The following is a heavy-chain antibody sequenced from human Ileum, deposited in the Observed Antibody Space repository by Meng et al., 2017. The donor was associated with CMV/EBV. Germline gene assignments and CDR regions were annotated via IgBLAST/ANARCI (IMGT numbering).Heavy chain of an antibody. J-gene: IGHJ4*02. D-gene: IGHD3-22*01. V-gene: IGHV1-2*02. Sequence: GQLVQAGGEVKRPGTSMKVSCEASGYNCFGYIMHWVRQAPGQGLEGMAWINPTSGGAIYGPQFQDRVTVTRDTSINTVYMELNRLRSDDTAVYYCARSTFDSTGYLIDYWGQGTLVTVSS. CDR3: ARSTFDSTGYLIDY. CDR2: INPTSGGA. CDR1: GYNCFGYI.